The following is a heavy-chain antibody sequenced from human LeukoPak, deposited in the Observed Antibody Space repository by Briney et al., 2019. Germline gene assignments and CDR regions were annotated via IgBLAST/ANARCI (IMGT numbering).Heavy chain of an antibody. J-gene: IGHJ4*02. CDR3: ANRGKYYFDY. V-gene: IGHV3-11*03. CDR1: GFTFSDYD. Sequence: GGSLRLSCAASGFTFSDYDMSWIRQAPGKGLEWVSSISSSSSYTNYADSVKGRFTISRDNAKNSLYLQMNSLRAEDTAIYYCANRGKYYFDYWGQGTLVTVSS. CDR2: ISSSSSYT. D-gene: IGHD1-14*01.